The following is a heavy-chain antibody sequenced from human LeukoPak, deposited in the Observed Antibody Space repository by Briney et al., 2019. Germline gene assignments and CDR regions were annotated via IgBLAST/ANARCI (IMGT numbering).Heavy chain of an antibody. D-gene: IGHD3-10*01. CDR2: IRSKAYGGTT. CDR1: GFTFGDYA. Sequence: PGGSLRLSCTASGFTFGDYAMSWVGQAPGKGLEWVGFIRSKAYGGTTEYAASVKGRFTISRDDSKSIAYLQMNSLKTEDTAVYYCTRVGYYYGSGSYYKRYFDYWGQGTLVTVSS. J-gene: IGHJ4*02. CDR3: TRVGYYYGSGSYYKRYFDY. V-gene: IGHV3-49*04.